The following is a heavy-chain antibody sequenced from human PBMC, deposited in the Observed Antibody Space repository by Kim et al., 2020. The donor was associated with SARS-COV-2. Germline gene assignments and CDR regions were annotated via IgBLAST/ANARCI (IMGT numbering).Heavy chain of an antibody. V-gene: IGHV3-49*03. CDR1: GFTFGDYA. D-gene: IGHD3-22*01. CDR2: IRSKAYGGTT. J-gene: IGHJ4*02. CDR3: TRAYDSSGYYSVDY. Sequence: GGSLRLSCTASGFTFGDYAMSWFRQAPGKGLEWVGFIRSKAYGGTTEYAASVKGRFTISRDDSKSIAYLQMNSLKTEDTAVYYCTRAYDSSGYYSVDYWGQGTLVTVSS.